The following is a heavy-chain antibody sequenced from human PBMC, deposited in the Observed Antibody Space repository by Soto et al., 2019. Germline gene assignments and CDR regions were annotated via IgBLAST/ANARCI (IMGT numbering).Heavy chain of an antibody. CDR1: GFTFSSYA. V-gene: IGHV3-23*01. J-gene: IGHJ6*02. CDR2: ISGSGGST. CDR3: GKEIGPWFGYGMDV. D-gene: IGHD3-10*01. Sequence: EVQLLESGGGLVQPGGSLRLSCAASGFTFSSYAMSWVRQAPGKGLEWVSAISGSGGSTYYADSVKGRFTISRDNSKNRLYLQMNSLRAEDTDVYYCGKEIGPWFGYGMDVWGQGTTVTVSS.